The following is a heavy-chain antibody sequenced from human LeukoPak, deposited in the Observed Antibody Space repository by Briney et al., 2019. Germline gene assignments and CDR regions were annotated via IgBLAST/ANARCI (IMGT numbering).Heavy chain of an antibody. CDR2: INSDGSST. CDR1: GFTFSSHW. D-gene: IGHD5-18*01. J-gene: IGHJ4*02. Sequence: GGSLRLSCAASGFTFSSHWMHWVRQAPGKGLVWVSRINSDGSSTSYADSVKGRFTISRDNAKNTLYLQMNSLRAVDTAVYYCARDWPPRSSAMAPMLDYWGQGTLVTVSS. CDR3: ARDWPPRSSAMAPMLDY. V-gene: IGHV3-74*01.